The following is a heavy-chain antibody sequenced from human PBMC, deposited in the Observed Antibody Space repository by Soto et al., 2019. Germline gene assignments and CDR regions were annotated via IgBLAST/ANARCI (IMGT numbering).Heavy chain of an antibody. D-gene: IGHD2-15*01. CDR2: INPTSEYT. Sequence: ASVKVSCKASGYTFTSYDINWVRQAPGQGLEWVGCINPTSEYTAHAQNFQGRVTMTREISTATAYMELSSLTSEDTAVYFCARKVHRGYSSDGGPGTQVTVYS. CDR3: ARKVHRGYSSD. CDR1: GYTFTSYD. J-gene: IGHJ4*02. V-gene: IGHV1-8*01.